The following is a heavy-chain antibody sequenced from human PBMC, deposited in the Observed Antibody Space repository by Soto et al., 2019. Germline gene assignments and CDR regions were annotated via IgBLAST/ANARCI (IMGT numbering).Heavy chain of an antibody. D-gene: IGHD3-3*01. CDR3: ARDFWSGPVETNWFDP. Sequence: SETLSLTCTVSGGSISSSNYYWGWIRQPPGKGLEWVGYIHYSGSTHYNPSLKSRVTISVDTSNNQFSLKLSSVTAADTAVYYCARDFWSGPVETNWFDPWGQGTLVTVSS. V-gene: IGHV4-39*07. J-gene: IGHJ5*02. CDR1: GGSISSSNYY. CDR2: IHYSGST.